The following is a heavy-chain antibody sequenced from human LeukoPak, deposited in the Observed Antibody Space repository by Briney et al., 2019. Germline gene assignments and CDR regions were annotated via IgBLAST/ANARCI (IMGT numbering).Heavy chain of an antibody. CDR3: ARVTVAGRPSDY. Sequence: EASVKVSCKASGYTFSSYDIHWVRQAPGQRLEWMGRINAGNGDTKYSQKFQGRVTMTRDTSASTAYMELSSLRYEDTAVYYCARVTVAGRPSDYWGQGTLVTVSS. J-gene: IGHJ4*02. D-gene: IGHD6-19*01. V-gene: IGHV1-3*01. CDR2: INAGNGDT. CDR1: GYTFSSYD.